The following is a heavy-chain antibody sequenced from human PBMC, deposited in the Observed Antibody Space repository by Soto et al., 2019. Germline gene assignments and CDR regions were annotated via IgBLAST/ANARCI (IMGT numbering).Heavy chain of an antibody. CDR1: GGSISSYY. D-gene: IGHD3-16*02. Sequence: QVQLQESGPGLVKPSETLSLTCTVSGGSISSYYWSWIRQPPGKGLEWIGYIYYSGSTNYNPSLKSRVTISVDTSKNQFSLKLSSGTAADTAVEYCARQVENYDYIWGSYRFSYLDYWGQGTLVTVSS. CDR2: IYYSGST. J-gene: IGHJ4*02. V-gene: IGHV4-59*08. CDR3: ARQVENYDYIWGSYRFSYLDY.